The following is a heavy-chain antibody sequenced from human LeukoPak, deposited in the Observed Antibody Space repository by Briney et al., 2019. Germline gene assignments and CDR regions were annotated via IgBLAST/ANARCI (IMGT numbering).Heavy chain of an antibody. V-gene: IGHV4-61*01. CDR2: IYYNGDT. J-gene: IGHJ4*02. Sequence: SETLSLTCTVSGGSVSNSLYYWSWIRQPPGKGLEWIGYIYYNGDTNYNPSLKSRVIISIDTSSNQFSLRLNSMTAADTAVYYCARIFAGKFGSGWYYFDYWGQGTLVTVSS. CDR1: GGSVSNSLYY. CDR3: ARIFAGKFGSGWYYFDY. D-gene: IGHD6-19*01.